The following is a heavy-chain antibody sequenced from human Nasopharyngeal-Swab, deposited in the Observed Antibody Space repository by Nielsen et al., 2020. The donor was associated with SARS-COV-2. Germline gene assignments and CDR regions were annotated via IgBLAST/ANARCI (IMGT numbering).Heavy chain of an antibody. J-gene: IGHJ5*02. V-gene: IGHV3-30*18. CDR2: ISYDGSNK. CDR1: GFTFSSYG. CDR3: AKDPGPYNWFDP. Sequence: SCAASGFTFSSYGMHWVRQAPGKGLEWVAVISYDGSNKYYADSVKGRFTISRDNSKNTLYLQMNSLRAEDTAVYYCAKDPGPYNWFDPWGQGTLVTVSS.